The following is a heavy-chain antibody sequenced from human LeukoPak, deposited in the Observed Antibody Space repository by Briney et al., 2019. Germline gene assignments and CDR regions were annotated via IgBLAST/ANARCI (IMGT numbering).Heavy chain of an antibody. V-gene: IGHV3-21*01. D-gene: IGHD6-6*01. J-gene: IGHJ6*03. CDR2: ISSSSSYI. CDR3: AKRAARSYYYYMDV. CDR1: GFTFSSYA. Sequence: GGSLRLSCAASGFTFSSYAMHWVRQAPGKGLEWVSSISSSSSYIYYADSVKGRFTISRDNAKNSLYLQMNSLRAEDTAVYYCAKRAARSYYYYMDVWGKGTTVTVSS.